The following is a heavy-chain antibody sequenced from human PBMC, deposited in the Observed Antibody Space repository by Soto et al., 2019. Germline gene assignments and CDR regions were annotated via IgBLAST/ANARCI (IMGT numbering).Heavy chain of an antibody. J-gene: IGHJ4*02. D-gene: IGHD3-10*01. CDR1: GGSISSYY. CDR3: ATQARAMVRGAIDY. Sequence: QVQLQESGPGLVKPSETLSLTCTVSGGSISSYYWSWIRQPAGKGLEWIGRIYTSGSTNYNPSLKSRVTMSVDTSKNQFSLKLSSVTAADTAVYYCATQARAMVRGAIDYWGQGTLVTVSS. V-gene: IGHV4-4*07. CDR2: IYTSGST.